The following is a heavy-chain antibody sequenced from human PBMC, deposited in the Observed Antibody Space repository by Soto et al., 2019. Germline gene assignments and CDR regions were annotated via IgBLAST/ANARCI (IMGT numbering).Heavy chain of an antibody. V-gene: IGHV3-53*01. CDR1: GFTVSSNY. CDR3: AREGYYYDSRGLQEYYGMDV. Sequence: GGSLRLSCAASGFTVSSNYMSWVRQAPGKGLEWVSVIYSGGSTYYADSVKGRFTISRDNSKNTLYLQMNSLRAEDTAVYYCAREGYYYDSRGLQEYYGMDVWGQGNTVTVSS. J-gene: IGHJ6*02. CDR2: IYSGGST. D-gene: IGHD3-22*01.